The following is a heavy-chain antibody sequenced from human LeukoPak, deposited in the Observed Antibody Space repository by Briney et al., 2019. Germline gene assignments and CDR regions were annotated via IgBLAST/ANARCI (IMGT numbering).Heavy chain of an antibody. CDR3: TRVGYIDEGIDY. J-gene: IGHJ4*02. CDR1: GFPFSSYW. CDR2: IKQDGSKK. V-gene: IGHV3-7*04. Sequence: GGSLRLSCVASGFPFSSYWMTWVRQAPGKGLEWVANIKQDGSKKSYVDSVKGRFTISRDNAKNSRYLQMNSLRAEDTAIYYCTRVGYIDEGIDYWGQGTLVTVSS. D-gene: IGHD5-24*01.